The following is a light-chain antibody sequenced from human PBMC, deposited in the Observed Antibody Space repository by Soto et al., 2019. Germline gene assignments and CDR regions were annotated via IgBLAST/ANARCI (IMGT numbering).Light chain of an antibody. J-gene: IGKJ3*01. CDR1: QSISSH. CDR3: QQRYSMPLT. V-gene: IGKV1-39*01. CDR2: EAS. Sequence: DIQMTQSPSSLSASVGDRVTITCRASQSISSHLNWYQQKPGKAPQLLIYEASSLQGGVPSRFSGSGSGMDFTLTISRLQADDFAIYYCQQRYSMPLTFGPG.